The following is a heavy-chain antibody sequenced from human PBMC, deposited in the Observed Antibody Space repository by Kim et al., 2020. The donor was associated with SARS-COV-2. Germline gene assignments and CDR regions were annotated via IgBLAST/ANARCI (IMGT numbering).Heavy chain of an antibody. CDR3: AREGYGDYGMDV. V-gene: IGHV3-13*01. Sequence: YYPGSVKGRFTISRENAKNSLYLQMNSLRAGDTAVYYCAREGYGDYGMDVWGQGTTVTVSS. J-gene: IGHJ6*02. D-gene: IGHD4-17*01.